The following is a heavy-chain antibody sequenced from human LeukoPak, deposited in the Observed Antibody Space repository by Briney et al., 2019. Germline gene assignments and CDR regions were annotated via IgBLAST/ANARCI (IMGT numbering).Heavy chain of an antibody. J-gene: IGHJ4*02. Sequence: GASVTVSFKASVYTFTNYAISWVRLAPGQGREWMGWISAYNGHTNYAQKLQGRVTMTTDTSTSTAYMELRSLRSDDTAVYYCARETWYDYSKPIDYWGQGTLVTVSS. CDR3: ARETWYDYSKPIDY. CDR1: VYTFTNYA. D-gene: IGHD4-11*01. V-gene: IGHV1-18*01. CDR2: ISAYNGHT.